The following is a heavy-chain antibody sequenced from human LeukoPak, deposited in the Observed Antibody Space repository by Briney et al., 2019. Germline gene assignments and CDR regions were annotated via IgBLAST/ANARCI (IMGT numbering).Heavy chain of an antibody. CDR3: ARDAYDFWSGPNWFDP. CDR1: GYSISSSNW. D-gene: IGHD3-3*01. J-gene: IGHJ5*02. Sequence: KASETLSLTCAVSGYSISSSNWWGWIRQPPGKGLEWIGYIYYSGSTYYNPSLKSRVTISVDTSKNQFSLKLSSVTAADTAVYYCARDAYDFWSGPNWFDPWGQGTLVTVSS. V-gene: IGHV4-28*03. CDR2: IYYSGST.